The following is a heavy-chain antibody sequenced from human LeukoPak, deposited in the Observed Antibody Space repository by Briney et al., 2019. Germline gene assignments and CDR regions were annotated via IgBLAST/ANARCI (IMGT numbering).Heavy chain of an antibody. Sequence: GGSLRLSCAASGFTFITYWMHWVRQAPGKGLVWVSSINSDGSTTTYADSVKGRFTISRDNAKNMVYLQMNSLRAEDTAVYYCARAFGSGRQVINYFAFWGQGTLVTVSS. CDR1: GFTFITYW. D-gene: IGHD3-10*01. J-gene: IGHJ4*01. CDR3: ARAFGSGRQVINYFAF. V-gene: IGHV3-74*01. CDR2: INSDGSTT.